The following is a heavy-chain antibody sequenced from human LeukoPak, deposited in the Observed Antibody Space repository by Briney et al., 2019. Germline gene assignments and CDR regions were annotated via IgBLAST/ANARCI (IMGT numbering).Heavy chain of an antibody. Sequence: SQTLSLTCTVSGGSISSGSYYWSWIRQPAGKGLEWIGRIYTSGSTNYNPSLKSRATISVDTSKNQFSLKLSSVTAADTAVYYCARDIVVVPAANQVVNWFDPWGQGTLVTVSS. CDR2: IYTSGST. J-gene: IGHJ5*02. CDR1: GGSISSGSYY. CDR3: ARDIVVVPAANQVVNWFDP. V-gene: IGHV4-61*02. D-gene: IGHD2-2*01.